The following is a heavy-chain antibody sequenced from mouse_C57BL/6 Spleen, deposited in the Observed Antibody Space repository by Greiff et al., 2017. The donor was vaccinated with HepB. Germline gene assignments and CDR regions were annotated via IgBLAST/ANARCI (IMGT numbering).Heavy chain of an antibody. D-gene: IGHD2-4*01. J-gene: IGHJ4*01. CDR3: AGLRRGDYYAMDY. CDR2: INPSSGYT. V-gene: IGHV1-4*01. CDR1: GYTFTSYT. Sequence: QVHVKQSGAELARPGASVKMSCKASGYTFTSYTMHWVKQRPGQGLEWIGYINPSSGYTKYNQKFKDKATLTADKSSSTAYMQLSSLTSEDSAVYYCAGLRRGDYYAMDYWGQGTSVTVSS.